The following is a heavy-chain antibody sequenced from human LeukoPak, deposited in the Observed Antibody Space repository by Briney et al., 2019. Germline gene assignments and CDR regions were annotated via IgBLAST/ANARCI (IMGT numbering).Heavy chain of an antibody. CDR3: AREGTYGYYFDY. D-gene: IGHD3-10*01. J-gene: IGHJ4*02. CDR1: GFTFSSYS. CDR2: ISSSGSTI. Sequence: GGSLRLSCAASGFTFSSYSMNWVRQAPGKGLEWVSYISSSGSTIYYADSVKGRFTISRDNAKNSLFLQMNSLRAEDTALYFCAREGTYGYYFDYWGQGTLVTVSS. V-gene: IGHV3-48*04.